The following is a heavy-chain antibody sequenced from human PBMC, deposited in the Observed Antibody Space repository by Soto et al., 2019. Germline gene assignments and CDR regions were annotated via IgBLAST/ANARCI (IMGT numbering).Heavy chain of an antibody. CDR3: AKDTVPVATPWFDP. V-gene: IGHV3-23*01. CDR1: GFTFSNYA. CDR2: LSGSGGST. Sequence: PVGSLRLSCAASGFTFSNYAMSWVRQAPGKGPEWVSTLSGSGGSTYYADSVKGRFTISRDNSKNTLYLQMNSLRAEDTAVYYCAKDTVPVATPWFDPWGQGTLVTVSS. D-gene: IGHD2-2*01. J-gene: IGHJ5*02.